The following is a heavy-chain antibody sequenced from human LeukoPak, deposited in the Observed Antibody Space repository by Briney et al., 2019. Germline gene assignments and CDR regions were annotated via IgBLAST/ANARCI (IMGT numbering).Heavy chain of an antibody. CDR3: AKDRAYDYVWGSPDY. Sequence: PGGSLRLSCAASGFTFSSYWMSWVRQAPGKGLEWVANIKQDGSEKYYVDSVKGRFTISRDNAKNSLYLQMNSLRAEDTALYYCAKDRAYDYVWGSPDYWGQGTLVTVSS. CDR2: IKQDGSEK. CDR1: GFTFSSYW. J-gene: IGHJ4*02. V-gene: IGHV3-7*03. D-gene: IGHD3-16*01.